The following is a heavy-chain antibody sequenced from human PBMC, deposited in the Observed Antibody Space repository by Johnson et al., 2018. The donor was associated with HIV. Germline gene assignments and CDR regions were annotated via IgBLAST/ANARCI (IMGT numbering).Heavy chain of an antibody. CDR2: IQYDGTNK. D-gene: IGHD1-1*01. CDR3: TTEYNWNDKGGAFDI. J-gene: IGHJ3*02. V-gene: IGHV3-30*02. CDR1: GFTFSSYG. Sequence: QVQLVESGGGVVQPGGSLRLSCAASGFTFSSYGMHWVRQVPGNGLEWVTFIQYDGTNKYYADSVKGRFTISRDNSKNTLYLQMNSLKTEDTAVYYCTTEYNWNDKGGAFDIWGQGTMVTVSS.